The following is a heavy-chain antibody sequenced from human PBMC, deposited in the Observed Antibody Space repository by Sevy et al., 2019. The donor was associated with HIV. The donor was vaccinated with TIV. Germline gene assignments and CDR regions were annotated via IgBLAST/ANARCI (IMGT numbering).Heavy chain of an antibody. J-gene: IGHJ3*02. CDR2: IRYDGSNK. Sequence: GGSLRLSCAASGFTFSSYGMHWVRQAPGKGMEWVAFIRYDGSNKYYADSVKGRFTISRDNSKNTLYLQMNSLRAEDTAVYYCAKDKGDEGAFDIWGQGTMVTVSS. D-gene: IGHD3-16*01. CDR3: AKDKGDEGAFDI. CDR1: GFTFSSYG. V-gene: IGHV3-30*02.